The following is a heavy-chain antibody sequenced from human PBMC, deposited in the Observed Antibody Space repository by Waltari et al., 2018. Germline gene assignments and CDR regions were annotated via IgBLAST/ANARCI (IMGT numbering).Heavy chain of an antibody. CDR1: GVTFRSHW. CDR3: AKGRYHYDSSGYYGA. D-gene: IGHD3-22*01. CDR2: IKQDGNEK. J-gene: IGHJ5*02. Sequence: EVQLVESGGGLVQPGGSLRLSCAASGVTFRSHWMTWVRQAPGKGLEWVANIKQDGNEKYYVDSVKGRFTISRDNAKNSLFLQMNSLRVEDTAVYYCAKGRYHYDSSGYYGAWGQGTLVTVSS. V-gene: IGHV3-7*01.